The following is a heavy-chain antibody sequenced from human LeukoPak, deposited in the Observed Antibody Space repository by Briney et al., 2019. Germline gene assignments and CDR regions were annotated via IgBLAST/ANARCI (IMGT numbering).Heavy chain of an antibody. CDR3: AREEVGATSSWFDP. J-gene: IGHJ5*02. CDR1: GGSNSNSF. CDR2: IYYSGSA. D-gene: IGHD1-26*01. Sequence: PSETLSLTCTVSGGSNSNSFWSWIRQPPGKGLEWIGYIYYSGSANYNPSLTSRVTISVDTSKNQFSLKLSSVTAADMAVYYCAREEVGATSSWFDPWGQGTLVTVSS. V-gene: IGHV4-59*01.